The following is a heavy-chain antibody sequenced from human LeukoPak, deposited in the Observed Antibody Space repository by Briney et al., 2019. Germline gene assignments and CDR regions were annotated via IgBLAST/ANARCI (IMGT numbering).Heavy chain of an antibody. D-gene: IGHD6-13*01. CDR1: GYTFTSYA. J-gene: IGHJ6*03. Sequence: GASVKVSCKASGYTFTSYAMNWVRQAPGQGLEWMGGIIPIFGTTNYAQKFQDRVTITADKSTSTAYMKLSSLRSEDTAVYYCARVVGLTGYSSNWYSGYYYYMDVWGKGTTVTVSS. CDR3: ARVVGLTGYSSNWYSGYYYYMDV. CDR2: IIPIFGTT. V-gene: IGHV1-69*06.